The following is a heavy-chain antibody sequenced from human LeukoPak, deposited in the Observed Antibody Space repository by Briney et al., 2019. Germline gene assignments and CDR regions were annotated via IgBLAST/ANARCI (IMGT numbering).Heavy chain of an antibody. V-gene: IGHV4-59*01. CDR2: VYSSGNT. CDR1: GGSISGYY. Sequence: SETLSLTCIVSGGSISGYYWSWLRQPPGKGLEYIGFVYSSGNTNYNPSLKSRVTMSVDTSKNQFSLKLSSVTAADTAVYYCARTSYRWELPSNTYWYFDLWGRGTLVTVSS. D-gene: IGHD1-26*01. J-gene: IGHJ2*01. CDR3: ARTSYRWELPSNTYWYFDL.